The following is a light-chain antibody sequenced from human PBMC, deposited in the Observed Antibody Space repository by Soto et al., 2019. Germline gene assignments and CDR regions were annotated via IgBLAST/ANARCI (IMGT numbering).Light chain of an antibody. V-gene: IGKV1-9*01. J-gene: IGKJ2*01. CDR1: QGITSY. CDR3: QQLNSYRYT. CDR2: AAS. Sequence: DIQLTQSPSFLSPSVGDRVTITCRASQGITSYLARYQQKPGKAPKLLIYAASTLQTGVPSRFSGGGSGTEFTLTISSLQPEDFATYYCQQLNSYRYTFGQGTKLEIK.